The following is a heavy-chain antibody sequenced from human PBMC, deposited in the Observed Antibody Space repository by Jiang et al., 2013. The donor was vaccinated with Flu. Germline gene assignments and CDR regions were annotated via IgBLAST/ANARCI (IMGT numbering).Heavy chain of an antibody. D-gene: IGHD3-22*01. V-gene: IGHV3-48*03. CDR1: GFTFSSYE. Sequence: GGSLRLSCAASGFTFSSYEMNWVRQAPGKGLEWVSYISSSGSTIYYADSVKGRFTISRDNAKNSLYLQMNSLRAEDTAVYYCASLPGATYYYDSSGLGPRGIFAFDIWGQGTMVTVSS. CDR3: ASLPGATYYYDSSGLGPRGIFAFDI. CDR2: ISSSGSTI. J-gene: IGHJ3*02.